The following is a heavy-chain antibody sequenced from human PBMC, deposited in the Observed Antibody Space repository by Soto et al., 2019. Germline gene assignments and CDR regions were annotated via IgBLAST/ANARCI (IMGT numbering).Heavy chain of an antibody. V-gene: IGHV3-30*18. CDR3: AKGIFHGGYDLGPFDY. CDR1: GFTFSSYG. CDR2: ISYDGSNK. J-gene: IGHJ4*02. Sequence: QVQLVESGGGVVQPGRSLRLSCAASGFTFSSYGMHWVRQAPGKGLEWVAVISYDGSNKYYADSVKGRFTISRDNSKNTLYLQMNSLRAEDTAVYYCAKGIFHGGYDLGPFDYWGQGTLVTVSS. D-gene: IGHD5-12*01.